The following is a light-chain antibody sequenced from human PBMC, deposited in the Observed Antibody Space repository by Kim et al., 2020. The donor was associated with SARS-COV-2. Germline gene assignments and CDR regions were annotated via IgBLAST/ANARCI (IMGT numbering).Light chain of an antibody. V-gene: IGKV1-12*01. CDR2: AAS. CDR3: QQTNSFPWT. CDR1: QGISKW. Sequence: DIQMTQSPSSVSASVGDRVTITCRASQGISKWLAWYQKKPGKAPKLLIYAASSLQSGVPSRFSGSGSGTDFTLTISSLQPEDFATYYCQQTNSFPWTFGQGTKVDIK. J-gene: IGKJ1*01.